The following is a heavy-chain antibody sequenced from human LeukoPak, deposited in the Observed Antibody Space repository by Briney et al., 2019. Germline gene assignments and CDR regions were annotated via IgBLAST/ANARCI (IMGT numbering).Heavy chain of an antibody. CDR2: IYTSGST. Sequence: SQTLSLTCTVSGGSISSGSYYWSWIRQPAGKGLEWIERIYTSGSTNYNPSLKSRVTISVDTSKNQFSLKLSSVTAADTAVYYCARAERGYSYGYVGYWGQGTLVTVSS. J-gene: IGHJ4*02. V-gene: IGHV4-61*02. CDR1: GGSISSGSYY. CDR3: ARAERGYSYGYVGY. D-gene: IGHD5-18*01.